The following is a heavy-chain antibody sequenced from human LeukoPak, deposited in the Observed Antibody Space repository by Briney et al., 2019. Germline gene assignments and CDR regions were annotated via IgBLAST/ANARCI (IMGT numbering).Heavy chain of an antibody. V-gene: IGHV3-21*01. CDR3: ARDAIGSFTYYYYYYYMDV. J-gene: IGHJ6*03. CDR1: GFTFSSYS. CDR2: ISSSSSYI. Sequence: PGGSLRLSCAASGFTFSSYSMNWVRQAPGKGPEWVSSISSSSSYIYYADSVKGRFTISRDNAKNSLYLQMNSLRAEDTAVYYCARDAIGSFTYYYYYYYMDVWGKGTTVTVSS. D-gene: IGHD1-26*01.